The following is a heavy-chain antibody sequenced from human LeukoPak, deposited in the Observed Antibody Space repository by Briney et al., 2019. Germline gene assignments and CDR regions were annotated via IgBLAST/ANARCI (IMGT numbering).Heavy chain of an antibody. CDR1: GFTFSSYA. J-gene: IGHJ6*03. CDR2: ISYDGSNK. V-gene: IGHV3-30*01. CDR3: ARDKAVFEFTAMDV. D-gene: IGHD2-21*01. Sequence: PGRSLRLSCAASGFTFSSYAMHWVRQAPGKGLEWVAVISYDGSNKYYADSVKGRFTISRDNSKNTLYLQMNSLRAEDTTVYYCARDKAVFEFTAMDVWGKGTTVTVSS.